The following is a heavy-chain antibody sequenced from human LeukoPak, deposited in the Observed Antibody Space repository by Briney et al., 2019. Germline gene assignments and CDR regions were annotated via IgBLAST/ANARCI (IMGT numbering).Heavy chain of an antibody. CDR1: GYTFTGYY. V-gene: IGHV1-2*02. CDR3: ARDLGVRGYEAARRYNWFDP. CDR2: INPNSGGT. Sequence: ASVKVSCKASGYTFTGYYMHWVRQAPGQGLEWMGWINPNSGGTNYAQKFQGRVTMTRDTSISTAYMELSRLRSDDTAVYYCARDLGVRGYEAARRYNWFDPWGQGTLVTVSS. J-gene: IGHJ5*02. D-gene: IGHD6-6*01.